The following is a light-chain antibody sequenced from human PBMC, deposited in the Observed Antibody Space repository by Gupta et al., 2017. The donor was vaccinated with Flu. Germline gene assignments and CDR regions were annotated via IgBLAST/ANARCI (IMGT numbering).Light chain of an antibody. CDR3: QVWDSDSELVV. J-gene: IGLJ2*01. CDR1: DFGRKN. V-gene: IGLV3-21*02. Sequence: SYVLTQTPSVSVAPGQTARISCGGSDFGRKNIHWYQQKPGQAPVLVVYDDDDRPSGIPERVTGSKSGDTAALTISSVEAGDEADYYCQVWDSDSELVVFGGGTKLTVL. CDR2: DDD.